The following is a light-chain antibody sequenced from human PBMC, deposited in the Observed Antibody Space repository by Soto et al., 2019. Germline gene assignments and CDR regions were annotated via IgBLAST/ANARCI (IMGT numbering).Light chain of an antibody. CDR2: GVS. J-gene: IGKJ4*01. CDR3: QQYNNWPPLT. Sequence: EIVLTQSPGALSLSPGERATLSCRASQSVSSIYFAWYQQKRGQAPRLLIYGVSSRATGIPDRFSGSGSETEFTLTISSLQSEDFAVYYCQQYNNWPPLTFGGGTKVDIK. CDR1: QSVSSIY. V-gene: IGKV3-20*01.